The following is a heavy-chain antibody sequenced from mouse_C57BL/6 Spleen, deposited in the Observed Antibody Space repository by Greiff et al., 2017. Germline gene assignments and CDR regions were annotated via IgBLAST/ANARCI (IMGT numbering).Heavy chain of an antibody. V-gene: IGHV1-82*01. Sequence: QVQLQQSGPELVKPGASVKISCKASGYAFSSSWMNWVKQRPGKGLEWIGRIYPGDGDTNYNGKFKGKATLTADKSSSTAYMQLSSLTSEDSAVYFCACYYYGSSPDVWGTGTTVTVSS. CDR2: IYPGDGDT. D-gene: IGHD1-1*01. CDR3: ACYYYGSSPDV. J-gene: IGHJ1*03. CDR1: GYAFSSSW.